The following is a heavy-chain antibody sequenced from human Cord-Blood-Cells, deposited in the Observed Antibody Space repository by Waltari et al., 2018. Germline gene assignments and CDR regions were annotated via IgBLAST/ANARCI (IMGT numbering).Heavy chain of an antibody. D-gene: IGHD3-10*01. Sequence: QVQLVESGGGVVQPGRSLRLSCAASGFTFSSYGMHWVRQAPGKGLEWVEVISYDGSNKYYADSVKGRFTISRDNSKNTLYLQMNSLRAEDTAVYYCAKSGEDAFDIWGQGTMVTVSS. CDR2: ISYDGSNK. V-gene: IGHV3-30*18. J-gene: IGHJ3*02. CDR3: AKSGEDAFDI. CDR1: GFTFSSYG.